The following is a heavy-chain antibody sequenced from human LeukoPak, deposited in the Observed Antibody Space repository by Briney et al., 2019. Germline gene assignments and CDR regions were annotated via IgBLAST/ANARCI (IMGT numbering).Heavy chain of an antibody. V-gene: IGHV4-34*01. CDR2: INHSGST. Sequence: SETLSLTCDVYDGSFSGYYWGWIRQPPGKGLEWIGEINHSGSTNYSPSLKSRVTTSVDTSKNQFSLNLSSVTAADTAVYYCARAYGGNADFDYWGQGTLVTVSS. J-gene: IGHJ4*02. D-gene: IGHD4-23*01. CDR3: ARAYGGNADFDY. CDR1: DGSFSGYY.